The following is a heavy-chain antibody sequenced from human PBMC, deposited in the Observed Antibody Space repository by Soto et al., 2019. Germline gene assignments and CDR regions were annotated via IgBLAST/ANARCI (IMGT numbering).Heavy chain of an antibody. V-gene: IGHV4-59*01. CDR1: GCSISSYY. J-gene: IGHJ4*02. Sequence: PXETLSLTCTVAGCSISSYYWSWIRQPPGKGLEWIGYIYYSGSTNYNPSLKSRVTISVDTSKNQFSLKLSSVTAADTAVYYCARDSKDGDFDYWGQGTLVTVSS. CDR2: IYYSGST. CDR3: ARDSKDGDFDY.